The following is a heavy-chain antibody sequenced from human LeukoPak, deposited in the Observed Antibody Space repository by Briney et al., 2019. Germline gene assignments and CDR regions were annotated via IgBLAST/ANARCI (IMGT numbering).Heavy chain of an antibody. CDR1: GFPFSNYA. J-gene: IGHJ6*02. V-gene: IGHV3-30*04. CDR3: ERERGYSICGNCYNQYGMDV. Sequence: GGALRLFCAASGFPFSNYAMNGVPEAPGKGLECGAIISYHGRSVAYADSVKGRFTTSRHNSKNTMSLQMNSRRAEDTAVCYCERERGYSICGNCYNQYGMDVWGQGTTVTVSS. D-gene: IGHD5-12*01. CDR2: ISYHGRSV.